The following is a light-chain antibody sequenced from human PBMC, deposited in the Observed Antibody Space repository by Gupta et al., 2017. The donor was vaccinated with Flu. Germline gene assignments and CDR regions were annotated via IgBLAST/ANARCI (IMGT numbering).Light chain of an antibody. CDR3: GTWDSRLSAAV. J-gene: IGLJ7*01. CDR1: SSNLGNNY. Sequence: QSVLTQPPSVSAAPGQTVTISCSGSSSNLGNNYVSWYQQLPGTTPKLLIYDNNKRPSGIPDRFSGSKSGTSATLGITGLQTGDEADYYCGTWDSRLSAAVFGGGTQLTVL. V-gene: IGLV1-51*01. CDR2: DNN.